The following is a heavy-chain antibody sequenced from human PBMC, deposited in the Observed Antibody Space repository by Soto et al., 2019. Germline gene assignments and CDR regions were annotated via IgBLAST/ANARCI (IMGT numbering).Heavy chain of an antibody. V-gene: IGHV5-10-1*01. J-gene: IGHJ6*02. CDR1: GYSFTSYW. Sequence: GESLKISCKGSGYSFTSYWISWVRQMPGKGLEWMGRIDPSDSYTNYSPSFQGHVTISADKSISTAYLQWSSLKASDTAMYYCARHTEAYDILTGPPPTIYGMDVWGQGTTVTVSS. CDR3: ARHTEAYDILTGPPPTIYGMDV. D-gene: IGHD3-9*01. CDR2: IDPSDSYT.